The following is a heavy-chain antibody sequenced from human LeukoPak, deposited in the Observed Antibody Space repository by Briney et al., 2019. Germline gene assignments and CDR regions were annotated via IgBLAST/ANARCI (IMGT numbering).Heavy chain of an antibody. J-gene: IGHJ5*02. D-gene: IGHD6-13*01. CDR3: ARVRYSLNWFDP. CDR2: IYYSGST. CDR1: GGSISSGDYY. Sequence: SETLSLTCTVSGGSISSGDYYWGWHRQPPGKGREWIGYIYYSGSTYYYPSLKSRVTISVDTSKNHFSLKLSSVTAADTAVYYCARVRYSLNWFDPWGQGTPVTASS. V-gene: IGHV4-30-4*08.